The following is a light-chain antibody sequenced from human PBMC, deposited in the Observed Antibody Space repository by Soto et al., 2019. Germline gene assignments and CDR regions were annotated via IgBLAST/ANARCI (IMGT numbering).Light chain of an antibody. CDR3: QQCGSSPRT. Sequence: EIVLTQSPGTLSLSPGERATLSCRASESVSSTYLAWYQQRPGQAPSLLIYGTSTRATGIPDRFSGSGSGTAFTLPISTLAPEEFAVYFCQQCGSSPRTFGQGTKLEIK. V-gene: IGKV3-20*01. J-gene: IGKJ2*01. CDR1: ESVSSTY. CDR2: GTS.